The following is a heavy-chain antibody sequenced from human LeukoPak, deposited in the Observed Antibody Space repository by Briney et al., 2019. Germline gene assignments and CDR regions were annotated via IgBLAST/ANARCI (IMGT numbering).Heavy chain of an antibody. J-gene: IGHJ4*02. CDR2: IHYSGST. CDR3: ARWGHFDTSGYFVVDY. D-gene: IGHD3-22*01. CDR1: DGSISSYY. V-gene: IGHV4-59*01. Sequence: SETLSLTCSISDGSISSYYWNWIRQSPGKGLEWIGHIHYSGSTHYNPSLQSRVSISIDTSKNHFSLKLRSVTAVDTAVYYCARWGHFDTSGYFVVDYWGQGTLVSVSS.